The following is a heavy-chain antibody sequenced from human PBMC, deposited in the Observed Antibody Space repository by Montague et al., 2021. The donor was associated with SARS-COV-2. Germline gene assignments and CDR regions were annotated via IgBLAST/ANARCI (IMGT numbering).Heavy chain of an antibody. V-gene: IGHV2-5*02. CDR3: ARRITIYAFDI. D-gene: IGHD3-3*01. Sequence: PALVKPTQTLTLTCTFSGFSLSTSGVGVGWIRQPPGKALEWLALIYRDDDKRYSPSLKSRLTITKDTSKNQVVLTMTNMDPVDTATYYCARRITIYAFDIWGKGTTVTVSS. CDR1: GFSLSTSGVG. J-gene: IGHJ6*04. CDR2: IYRDDDK.